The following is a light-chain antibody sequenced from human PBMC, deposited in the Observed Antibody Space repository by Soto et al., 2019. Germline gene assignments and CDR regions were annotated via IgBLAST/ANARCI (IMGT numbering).Light chain of an antibody. V-gene: IGKV1-17*02. Sequence: IQMTQSPSSLSASVGDRVTITCRASQDIRKDLAWYQQKPGKAPQILIYGASTLQTGVAGIPARFSASGTGTDFTLTISDVQPEDFAVYYCHQRQSWPRTFGQGTKVDIK. CDR3: HQRQSWPRT. J-gene: IGKJ1*01. CDR1: QDIRKD. CDR2: GAS.